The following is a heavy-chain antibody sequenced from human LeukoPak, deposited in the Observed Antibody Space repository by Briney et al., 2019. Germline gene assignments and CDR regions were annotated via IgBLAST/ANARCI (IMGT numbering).Heavy chain of an antibody. J-gene: IGHJ4*02. D-gene: IGHD6-19*01. CDR2: IYSGGST. CDR3: AETVATTSRGWIFDY. V-gene: IGHV3-66*01. Sequence: PGGSLRLSCAASGFTVSSNYMSWVRQAPGKGLEWVSVIYSGGSTYYADSVKGRFTISRDNSKNTLYLQMNSLRAEDTAVYYCAETVATTSRGWIFDYWGQGTLVTVSS. CDR1: GFTVSSNY.